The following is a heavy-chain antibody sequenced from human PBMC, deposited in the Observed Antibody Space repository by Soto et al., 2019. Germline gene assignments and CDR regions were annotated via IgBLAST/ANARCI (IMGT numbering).Heavy chain of an antibody. V-gene: IGHV3-74*01. CDR3: ARDVYSGYDYGGLFDY. CDR2: INSDGSST. J-gene: IGHJ4*02. Sequence: EVQLVESGGGLVQPGGSLRLSCAASGFTFSSYWMHWVRQAPGKGLVWVSRINSDGSSTTYADSVKGRFTISRDNAKKTLYLQMNSLRAEDTAVYYCARDVYSGYDYGGLFDYWGQGTLVTVSS. D-gene: IGHD5-12*01. CDR1: GFTFSSYW.